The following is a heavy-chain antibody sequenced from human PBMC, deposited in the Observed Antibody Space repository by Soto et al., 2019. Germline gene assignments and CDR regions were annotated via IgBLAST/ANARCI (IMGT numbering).Heavy chain of an antibody. J-gene: IGHJ4*02. V-gene: IGHV3-23*01. Sequence: DVQLLESGGGLVQPEGSLRLSCAASGFTFSSYAMGWVRQGPGKGLEWVAVVSIGGSTHYADSVRGRFTISRDNSKNTLSLQMNSLTDEDTDVDFCAKRRGAGGHFAYWGQGALVTVSS. D-gene: IGHD2-15*01. CDR1: GFTFSSYA. CDR2: VSIGGST. CDR3: AKRRGAGGHFAY.